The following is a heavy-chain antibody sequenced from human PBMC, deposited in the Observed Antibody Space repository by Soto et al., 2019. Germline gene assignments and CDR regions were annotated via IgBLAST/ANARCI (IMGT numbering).Heavy chain of an antibody. D-gene: IGHD2-2*01. CDR2: MNRNSGNT. J-gene: IGHJ6*03. V-gene: IGHV1-8*01. Sequence: QVQLVQSGAEVKKPGASVKVSCKASGYTFTSYDINWVRQATGQGLEWMGWMNRNSGNTGYAQKCQGRVTMTRNNSISKAYMELSSLRSADTAVYYCSRGRCDTSSTSCYDYCYSYMDVWGKGTTVTVSS. CDR3: SRGRCDTSSTSCYDYCYSYMDV. CDR1: GYTFTSYD.